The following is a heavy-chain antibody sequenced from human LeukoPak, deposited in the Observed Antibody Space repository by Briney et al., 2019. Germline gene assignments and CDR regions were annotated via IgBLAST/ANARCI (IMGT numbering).Heavy chain of an antibody. J-gene: IGHJ6*03. D-gene: IGHD5-12*01. CDR1: GGTFISYA. Sequence: ASVKVSCKASGGTFISYAISWVRQAPGQGLEWMGGIIPIFDTANYAQKFQGRVTITTDESTSTAYMELSSLRSEDTAAYYCARGRGGYDDYYYYYMDVWGKGTTVTVSS. V-gene: IGHV1-69*05. CDR3: ARGRGGYDDYYYYYMDV. CDR2: IIPIFDTA.